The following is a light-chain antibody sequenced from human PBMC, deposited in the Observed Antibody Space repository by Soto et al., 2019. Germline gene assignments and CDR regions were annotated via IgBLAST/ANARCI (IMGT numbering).Light chain of an antibody. CDR1: QSINTL. Sequence: LAQSPDTLSLSPEERAPLSCLASQSINTLSAWYQQKPGQAPRLLIYDASNRATGIPASFSGSGPGTDFTLTITTLEPEDFAVYFCQQRANWPLVTFGQGTKVDIK. CDR3: QQRANWPLVT. J-gene: IGKJ1*01. V-gene: IGKV3D-11*02. CDR2: DAS.